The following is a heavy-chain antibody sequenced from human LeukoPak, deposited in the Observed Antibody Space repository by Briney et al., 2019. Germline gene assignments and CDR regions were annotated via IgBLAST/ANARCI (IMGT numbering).Heavy chain of an antibody. Sequence: SETLSLTCTVSGGSFTNHFWAWLRQPAGEGLEWIGRIYSSGSTNYNPSLESRVTMSLDTSKNQFSLKLTSVTAADTAVYYCGRGLAAASYGYCGQGVLVTVSS. D-gene: IGHD2-15*01. CDR2: IYSSGST. CDR3: GRGLAAASYGY. V-gene: IGHV4-4*07. CDR1: GGSFTNHF. J-gene: IGHJ4*02.